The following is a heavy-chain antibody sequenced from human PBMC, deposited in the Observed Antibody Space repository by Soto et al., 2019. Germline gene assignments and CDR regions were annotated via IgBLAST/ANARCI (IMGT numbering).Heavy chain of an antibody. CDR3: AKDRGTYCTNGVCYTLDY. Sequence: PGGSLILSCAASGFTFSSYGMHWVRQAPGKGLEWVAVISYDGSNKYYADSVKGRFTISRDNSKNTLYLQMNSLRAEDTAVYYCAKDRGTYCTNGVCYTLDYWGQGTLVTVSS. V-gene: IGHV3-30*18. CDR1: GFTFSSYG. J-gene: IGHJ4*02. D-gene: IGHD2-8*01. CDR2: ISYDGSNK.